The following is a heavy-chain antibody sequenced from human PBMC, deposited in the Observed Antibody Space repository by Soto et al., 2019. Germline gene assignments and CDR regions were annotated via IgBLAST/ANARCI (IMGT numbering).Heavy chain of an antibody. J-gene: IGHJ6*02. D-gene: IGHD1-20*01. CDR1: GGTFSSYA. Sequence: SVKVSCKASGGTFSSYAISWVRQAPGQGLEWMGGIIPIFGTANYAQKFQGRVTITADKSTSTAYMELSSLRSEDTAVYFCARGNWNYYYGFDGWGQGTTVTVSS. V-gene: IGHV1-69*06. CDR2: IIPIFGTA. CDR3: ARGNWNYYYGFDG.